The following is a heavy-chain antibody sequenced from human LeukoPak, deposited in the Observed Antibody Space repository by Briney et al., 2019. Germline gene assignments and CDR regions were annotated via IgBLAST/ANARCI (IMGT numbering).Heavy chain of an antibody. D-gene: IGHD3-9*01. Sequence: PSETLSLTCAVYGGSFSGYYWSWIRQPPGKGLEWIGEINHSGSTNYNPSLRSRVTISVDTSKNQFSLKLSSVTAADTAVYYCARGLRYFDWYTRKTNWFDPWGQGTLVTVSS. CDR1: GGSFSGYY. J-gene: IGHJ5*02. V-gene: IGHV4-34*01. CDR3: ARGLRYFDWYTRKTNWFDP. CDR2: INHSGST.